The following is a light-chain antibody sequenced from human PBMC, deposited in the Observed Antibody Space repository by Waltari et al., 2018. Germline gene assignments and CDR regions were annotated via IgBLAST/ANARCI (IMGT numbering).Light chain of an antibody. CDR3: QQLNSYRT. J-gene: IGKJ1*01. CDR2: AAS. V-gene: IGKV1-9*01. Sequence: DIQLTQSPSFLSASVGDSVTITCRASQGISSYFAWYQQKPGKAPKLLIYAASTLQSGVPSRFSGSGSGTEFTLTISSLQPEDFATYYCQQLNSYRTFGQGTKVEIK. CDR1: QGISSY.